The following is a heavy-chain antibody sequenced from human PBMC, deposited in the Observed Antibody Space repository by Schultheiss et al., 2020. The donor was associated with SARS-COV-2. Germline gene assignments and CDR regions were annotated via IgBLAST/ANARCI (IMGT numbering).Heavy chain of an antibody. CDR1: GFTFSSYW. CDR2: INNSGAST. D-gene: IGHD2-21*01. CDR3: AKEVNHYYYFAMDV. Sequence: GGSLRLSCAASGFTFSSYWMHWVRQAPGKGLVWVSGINNSGASTYYADSVKGRFTISRDNSKNTLYLQMNSLRVEDTAIYYCAKEVNHYYYFAMDVWGQGTTVTVSS. J-gene: IGHJ6*02. V-gene: IGHV3-23*01.